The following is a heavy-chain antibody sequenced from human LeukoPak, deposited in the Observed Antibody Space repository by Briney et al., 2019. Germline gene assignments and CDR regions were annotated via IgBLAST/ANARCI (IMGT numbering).Heavy chain of an antibody. D-gene: IGHD6-19*01. J-gene: IGHJ3*02. CDR1: GYTFTTYG. CDR2: ISAYNRNT. V-gene: IGHV1-18*01. Sequence: ASVKVSCKTSGYTFTTYGISWVRQAPGQGLEWMGWISAYNRNTNYAQKLQGRVSMTTDTSTRIASMELRSLRSDDTAVYYCARGALSKSSGWYESVGAFDIWGQGTMVTVSS. CDR3: ARGALSKSSGWYESVGAFDI.